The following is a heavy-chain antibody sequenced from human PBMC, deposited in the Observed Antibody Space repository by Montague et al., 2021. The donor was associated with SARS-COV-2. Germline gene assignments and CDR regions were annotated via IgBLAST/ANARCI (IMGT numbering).Heavy chain of an antibody. J-gene: IGHJ4*02. D-gene: IGHD6-19*01. CDR1: GDSVSSNSVA. V-gene: IGHV6-1*01. Sequence: CAISGDSVSSNSVAWSWLRQSPSRGLKWLGRTYYRSKWYSDYAPSLRGRLTVNPDASKNEFSLELNYVTPEDTAVYYCVRYSGWFYFDFWGQGTLVTVSS. CDR3: VRYSGWFYFDF. CDR2: TYYRSKWYS.